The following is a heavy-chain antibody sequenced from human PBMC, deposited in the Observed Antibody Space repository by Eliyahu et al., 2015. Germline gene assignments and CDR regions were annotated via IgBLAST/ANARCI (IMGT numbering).Heavy chain of an antibody. CDR1: XXXXSSGGYY. J-gene: IGHJ4*02. V-gene: IGHV4-31*03. Sequence: QXQLQESGPGLVKPSQTLSXXCPVSXXXXSSGGYYWSWIRQHPGKGLEWIGYIYYSGSTYYNPSLKSRVTISVDTSKNQFSLKLSSVTAADTAVYYCARARGHVTGDTLDYWGQGTLVTVSS. CDR2: IYYSGST. D-gene: IGHD7-27*01. CDR3: ARARGHVTGDTLDY.